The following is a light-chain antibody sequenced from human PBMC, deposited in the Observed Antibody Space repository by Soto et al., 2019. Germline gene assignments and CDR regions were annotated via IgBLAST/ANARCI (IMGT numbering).Light chain of an antibody. J-gene: IGKJ5*01. Sequence: EIVLTQSPGTLSLSPGERATLSCRASQSVSSSYLAWYQQKPGQAPRLLIRGASSRATGIPDRFSGSGSGTDFTLTISRLEPDDFAVYYCQQYARSPITFGLRTRLEIK. CDR3: QQYARSPIT. V-gene: IGKV3-20*01. CDR1: QSVSSSY. CDR2: GAS.